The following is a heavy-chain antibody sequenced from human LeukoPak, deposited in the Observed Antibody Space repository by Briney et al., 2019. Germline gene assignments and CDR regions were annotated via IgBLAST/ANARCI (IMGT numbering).Heavy chain of an antibody. J-gene: IGHJ1*01. D-gene: IGHD6-13*01. V-gene: IGHV3-43D*03. CDR1: GFTFDDYA. CDR2: ISWDGGST. Sequence: GGSLRLSCAASGFTFDDYAMHWVRQAPGKGLEWVSLISWDGGSTYYADSVKGRFTISRDNSKNSLYLQMNSLRAEDTALYYCAKDSAAAGLGYFQHWGQGTLVTVSS. CDR3: AKDSAAAGLGYFQH.